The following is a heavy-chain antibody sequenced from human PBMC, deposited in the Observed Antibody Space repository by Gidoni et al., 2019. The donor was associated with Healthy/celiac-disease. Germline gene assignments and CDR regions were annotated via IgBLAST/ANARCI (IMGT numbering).Heavy chain of an antibody. CDR3: ARDIVVVVAAIDY. J-gene: IGHJ4*02. D-gene: IGHD2-15*01. V-gene: IGHV3-11*01. CDR2: ISSSGGTI. CDR1: GFTFSDYC. Sequence: QVQLVESGGGLVKPGGSLRLSCAASGFTFSDYCMSWIRQAPGKGLGWVSYISSSGGTIYYADSVKGRFTISRDNAKNSLYLQMNSLRAEDTAVYYCARDIVVVVAAIDYWGQGTLVTVSS.